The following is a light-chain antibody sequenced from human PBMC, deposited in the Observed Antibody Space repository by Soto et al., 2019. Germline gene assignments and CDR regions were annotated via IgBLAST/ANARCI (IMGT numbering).Light chain of an antibody. J-gene: IGLJ1*01. Sequence: QSVLTQPASVSGSPGQSITISCTGTSSDVGGYYYVSWYQHHPGKAPKLIIYQVTNRPSGVSNRFSASKSGNTASLTISALQAEDEADYYCCSYSSSSTVYVFGTGTKLTVL. V-gene: IGLV2-14*01. CDR3: CSYSSSSTVYV. CDR1: SSDVGGYYY. CDR2: QVT.